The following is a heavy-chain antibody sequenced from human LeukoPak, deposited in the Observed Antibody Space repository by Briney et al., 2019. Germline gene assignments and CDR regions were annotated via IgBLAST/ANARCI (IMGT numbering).Heavy chain of an antibody. CDR1: GGSISSYY. J-gene: IGHJ5*02. Sequence: SETLSLTCTVSGGSISSYYWSWIRQPPGKGLEWIGSIYDSGSTYYNPSLKSRVTISVDTSRNQFSLKLNSVTAADTAVYYCARHYGPWGQGTLVTVSS. CDR2: IYDSGST. V-gene: IGHV4-59*05. D-gene: IGHD3-16*01. CDR3: ARHYGP.